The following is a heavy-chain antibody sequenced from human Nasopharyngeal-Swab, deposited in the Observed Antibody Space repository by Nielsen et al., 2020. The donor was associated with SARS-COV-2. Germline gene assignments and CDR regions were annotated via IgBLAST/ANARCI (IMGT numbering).Heavy chain of an antibody. CDR3: ARARNYGSGRNPKGGGNFDY. J-gene: IGHJ4*02. Sequence: WIRQPPGKGLEWIGSIYYSGSTYYNPSLKSRVTISVDTSKNQFSLKLSSVTAADTAVYYCARARNYGSGRNPKGGGNFDYWGQGTLVTVSS. CDR2: IYYSGST. D-gene: IGHD3-10*01. V-gene: IGHV4-39*01.